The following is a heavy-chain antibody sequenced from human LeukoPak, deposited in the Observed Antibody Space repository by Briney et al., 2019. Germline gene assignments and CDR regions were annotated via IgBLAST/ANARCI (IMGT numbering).Heavy chain of an antibody. J-gene: IGHJ5*02. D-gene: IGHD6-13*01. CDR2: IYPGDSDP. V-gene: IGHV5-51*01. CDR3: ARLIQAAENWFDP. CDR1: GYSFTSYC. Sequence: GESLKISCKGSGYSFTSYCIGWVRHMPGKGLEWMGIIYPGDSDPRYSPSFQGQVTISADKSISTAYLQWSSLKASDTAMYYCARLIQAAENWFDPWGQGTLVTVSS.